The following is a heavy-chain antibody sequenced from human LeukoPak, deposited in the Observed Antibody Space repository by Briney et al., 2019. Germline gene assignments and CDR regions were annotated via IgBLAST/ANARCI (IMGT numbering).Heavy chain of an antibody. J-gene: IGHJ2*01. CDR1: GFTFDDYA. CDR3: ASPPGGKTAALEFDL. CDR2: ISWNSGSI. D-gene: IGHD6-13*01. V-gene: IGHV3-9*01. Sequence: PGRSLRLSCAASGFTFDDYAMHWVRQAPGKGLEWVSGISWNSGSIGYADSVKGRFTISRDNAKNSLYLQMNSLRAEDTAVYYCASPPGGKTAALEFDLRGRGTLVTVSS.